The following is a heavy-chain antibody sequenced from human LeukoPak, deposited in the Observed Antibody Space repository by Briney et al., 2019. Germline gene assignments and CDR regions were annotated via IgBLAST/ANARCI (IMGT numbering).Heavy chain of an antibody. V-gene: IGHV3-43D*04. CDR2: ISWDCGST. CDR1: GFTFDDYA. D-gene: IGHD6-19*01. Sequence: GSLRLSCAASGFTFDDYAMHWVRQPPGKGLVWGSLISWDCGSTYYADSVKGRFTISRDNSKNSLYLRMNSLRAEDTALYYCAKVAVAGTKVYYFDYWGQGTLVTVSS. CDR3: AKVAVAGTKVYYFDY. J-gene: IGHJ4*02.